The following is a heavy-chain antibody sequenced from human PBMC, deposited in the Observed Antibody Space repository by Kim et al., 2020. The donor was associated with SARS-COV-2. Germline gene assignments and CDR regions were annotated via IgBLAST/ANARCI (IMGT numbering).Heavy chain of an antibody. Sequence: SETLSLTCTVSGGSISSGGYYWSWIRQHTGKGLEWIGYIDYSGSTYYNPSLKSRVTISVDTSKNQFSLKLSSVTAADTAVYYCARASMIVVVIDAFDIWGQGTMVTVSS. CDR3: ARASMIVVVIDAFDI. CDR2: IDYSGST. V-gene: IGHV4-31*03. CDR1: GGSISSGGYY. J-gene: IGHJ3*02. D-gene: IGHD3-22*01.